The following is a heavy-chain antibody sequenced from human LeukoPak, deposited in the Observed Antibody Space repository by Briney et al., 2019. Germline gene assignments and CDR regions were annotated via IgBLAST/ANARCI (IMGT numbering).Heavy chain of an antibody. Sequence: PGGSLRLSCAASGFTFGKYWMSWVRQVPRKGLEWVANIKQDGSEKYYVDSVKGRLTISRDNAKNSLYLQMNSLRAEDTAVYYCARDKGDYDSSGSLFVFGGQGTLVTVSS. D-gene: IGHD3-22*01. J-gene: IGHJ4*02. CDR1: GFTFGKYW. CDR2: IKQDGSEK. CDR3: ARDKGDYDSSGSLFVF. V-gene: IGHV3-7*03.